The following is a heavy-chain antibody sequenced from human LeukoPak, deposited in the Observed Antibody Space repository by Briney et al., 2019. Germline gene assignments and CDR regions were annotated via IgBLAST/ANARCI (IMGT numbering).Heavy chain of an antibody. CDR2: MNSDGSGT. CDR1: GFTFSTYW. D-gene: IGHD6-19*01. Sequence: GGSLRLSCAASGFTFSTYWMHWVRQAPGKGLVWVSGMNSDGSGTSYADSVKGRFTISRDNAKNSLYLQMNSLRAEDTAVYYCASDSYSSGWYPYYFDYWGQGTLVTVSS. J-gene: IGHJ4*02. V-gene: IGHV3-74*01. CDR3: ASDSYSSGWYPYYFDY.